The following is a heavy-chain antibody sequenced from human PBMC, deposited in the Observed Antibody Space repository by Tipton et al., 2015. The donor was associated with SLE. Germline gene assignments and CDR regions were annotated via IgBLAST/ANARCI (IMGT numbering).Heavy chain of an antibody. J-gene: IGHJ6*03. CDR2: ISYDGSNK. D-gene: IGHD2-2*02. V-gene: IGHV3-30-3*01. CDR1: GFTFSSYA. Sequence: SLRLSCAASGFTFSSYAMHWVRQAPGKGLEWVAVISYDGSNKYYADSVKGRFTISRDNSKNTLYLQMNSLRAEDTAVYYCARDPSDCSSTSCYNLGYYYYYMDVWGKGTTVTVSS. CDR3: ARDPSDCSSTSCYNLGYYYYYMDV.